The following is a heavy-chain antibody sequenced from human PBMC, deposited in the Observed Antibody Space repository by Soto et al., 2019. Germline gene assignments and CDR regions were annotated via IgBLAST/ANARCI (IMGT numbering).Heavy chain of an antibody. Sequence: QITLKESGPTLVKPTQTLTLTCTFSGFSRNNSRVCVGWTPQPPRKALEWLAIIYWDDDRRYSPSLKSRLTITEDTSKNQVVLTMTNMDPVDTGTYYCAYRRDGSGRFDYWGQGTLVTVSS. CDR3: AYRRDGSGRFDY. CDR2: IYWDDDR. CDR1: GFSRNNSRVC. V-gene: IGHV2-5*02. J-gene: IGHJ4*02. D-gene: IGHD3-10*01.